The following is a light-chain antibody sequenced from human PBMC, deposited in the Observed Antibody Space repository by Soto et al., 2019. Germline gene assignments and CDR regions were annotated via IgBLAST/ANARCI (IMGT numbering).Light chain of an antibody. CDR1: SSNIGSKT. J-gene: IGLJ1*01. CDR3: SACDASLNGYV. V-gene: IGLV1-44*01. Sequence: QSVLTQPPSAXGTPGQRVTISCSGSSSNIGSKTVNWYQQLPGTAPKLLIYSNYQRPSGVPDRFSGSKSGTSASLAISGLQSEDEADYYCSACDASLNGYVFGTGNKVTVL. CDR2: SNY.